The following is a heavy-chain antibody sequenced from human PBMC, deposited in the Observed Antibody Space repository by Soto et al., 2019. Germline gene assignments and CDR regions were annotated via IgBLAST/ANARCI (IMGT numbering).Heavy chain of an antibody. Sequence: GGSLRLSCVASGFTFSYYSMHWVRQAPGKGLEWVAVISHDGGDKYYADSVKGRFTISRDNSKSTLDLQMSGLRAEDTAVYYCVGPLSWVQPWDYWGQGTLVTVSS. J-gene: IGHJ4*02. CDR2: ISHDGGDK. D-gene: IGHD6-19*01. CDR1: GFTFSYYS. V-gene: IGHV3-30*03. CDR3: VGPLSWVQPWDY.